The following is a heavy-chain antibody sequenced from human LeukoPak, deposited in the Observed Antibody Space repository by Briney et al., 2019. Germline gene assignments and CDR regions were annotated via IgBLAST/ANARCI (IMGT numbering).Heavy chain of an antibody. V-gene: IGHV5-51*01. Sequence: GESLKISCKGSGYSFTTYWIGWVRQMPGKGLEWMGIIYPGDSDSRYSPSFQGQVNISADESISTAYLQWSSLKASDTAMYYCARLSGRATIDYWGQGTLVTVSS. J-gene: IGHJ4*02. CDR3: ARLSGRATIDY. CDR2: IYPGDSDS. D-gene: IGHD3-10*01. CDR1: GYSFTTYW.